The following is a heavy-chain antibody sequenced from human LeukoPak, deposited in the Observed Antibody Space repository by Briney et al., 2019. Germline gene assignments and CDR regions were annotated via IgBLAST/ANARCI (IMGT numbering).Heavy chain of an antibody. CDR2: ISYDGSNK. J-gene: IGHJ6*03. V-gene: IGHV3-30-3*02. D-gene: IGHD2-15*01. CDR1: GFTFSSYA. Sequence: GRSLRLSCAASGFTFSSYAMHWVRQAPGKGLEWVAVISYDGSNKYYADSVKGRFTISRDNSKNTLYLQMNSLRAEDTAVYYCAKMVAARAYYYYYMDVWGKGTTVTVSS. CDR3: AKMVAARAYYYYYMDV.